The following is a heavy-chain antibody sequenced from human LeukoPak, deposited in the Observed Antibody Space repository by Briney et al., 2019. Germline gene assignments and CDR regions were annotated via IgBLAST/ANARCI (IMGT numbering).Heavy chain of an antibody. CDR2: IWYDGSDK. CDR1: GFAFSNYG. Sequence: GGSLRLSCAASGFAFSNYGMHWVRQAPGKGLEWVSFIWYDGSDKYYADSVKGRFTISRDNSKNTLYLQMNSLRAEDTAVYYCARTETTWGRFDYWGQGTLVTVSS. V-gene: IGHV3-33*01. J-gene: IGHJ4*02. D-gene: IGHD4-17*01. CDR3: ARTETTWGRFDY.